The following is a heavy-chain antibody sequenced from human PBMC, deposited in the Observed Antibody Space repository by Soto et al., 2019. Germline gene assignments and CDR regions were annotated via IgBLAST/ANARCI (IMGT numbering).Heavy chain of an antibody. V-gene: IGHV4-30-2*01. CDR2: IYHSGST. J-gene: IGHJ5*02. CDR3: ARHRVIAAAGPGGS. D-gene: IGHD6-13*01. CDR1: GGSISSGGYS. Sequence: PSETLSLTCAVSGGSISSGGYSWSWIRQPPGKGLEWIGYIYHSGSTYYNPSLKSRVTISVDTSKNQFSLKLNSLTAADTAVYYCARHRVIAAAGPGGSWGQGTLVTVSS.